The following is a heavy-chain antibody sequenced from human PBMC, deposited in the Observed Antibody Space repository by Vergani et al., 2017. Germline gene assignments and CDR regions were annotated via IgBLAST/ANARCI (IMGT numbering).Heavy chain of an antibody. D-gene: IGHD4-17*01. CDR3: ARSIPSGESDWFDP. Sequence: QVQLQESGPGLVKPSETLSLTCAVSGYSISSGYYWGWIRQPPGKGLEWIGSIYHSGSTYYNPSLKSRVTISVDTSKNQFSLKLSSVTAADTAVYYCARSIPSGESDWFDPWGQGTLVTASS. V-gene: IGHV4-38-2*01. CDR2: IYHSGST. J-gene: IGHJ5*02. CDR1: GYSISSGYY.